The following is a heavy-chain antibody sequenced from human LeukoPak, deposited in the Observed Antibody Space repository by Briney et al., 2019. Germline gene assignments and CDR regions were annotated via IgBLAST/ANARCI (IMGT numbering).Heavy chain of an antibody. CDR3: TRTFGYCSSTSCCA. J-gene: IGHJ3*01. V-gene: IGHV3-48*03. Sequence: PGGSLRLSCAASGFTFSSYEMNWVRQDPGKGLEWLSFISSSGSTIYYADSVKGRFTISRDNAKNSLYLQMNSLRAEDTAVYYCTRTFGYCSSTSCCAWGQGTMVTVSS. D-gene: IGHD2-2*01. CDR1: GFTFSSYE. CDR2: ISSSGSTI.